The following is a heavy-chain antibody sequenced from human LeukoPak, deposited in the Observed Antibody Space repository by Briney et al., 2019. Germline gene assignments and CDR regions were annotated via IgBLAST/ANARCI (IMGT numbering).Heavy chain of an antibody. V-gene: IGHV1-18*01. Sequence: ASVKVSCKASGGTFSSYAISWVRQAPGQGLEWMGWISAYNGNTHYAQKLQGRVTMTTDTSTNTVYMEPRSLRSDDTAVYYCARGSPPRRNYDSRGYYSYYFDYWGQGTLVTVSS. CDR2: ISAYNGNT. CDR1: GGTFSSYA. CDR3: ARGSPPRRNYDSRGYYSYYFDY. D-gene: IGHD3-22*01. J-gene: IGHJ4*02.